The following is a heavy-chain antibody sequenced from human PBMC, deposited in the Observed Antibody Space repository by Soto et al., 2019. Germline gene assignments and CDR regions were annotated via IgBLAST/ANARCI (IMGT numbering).Heavy chain of an antibody. CDR3: ARDVAAADY. V-gene: IGHV1-3*05. J-gene: IGHJ4*02. D-gene: IGHD6-13*01. CDR2: INAGNGNT. CDR1: GYTFTSYA. Sequence: QVQLVQSGAEEKKPGASVXVXCKXXGYTFTSYAMHWVRQAPGQRLEWMGWINAGNGNTKYSQKFQGRVTITRDTSASTAYMELSSLRSEDTAVYYCARDVAAADYWGQGTLVTVSS.